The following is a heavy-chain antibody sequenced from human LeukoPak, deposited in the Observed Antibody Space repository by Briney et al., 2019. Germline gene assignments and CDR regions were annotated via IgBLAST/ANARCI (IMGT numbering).Heavy chain of an antibody. J-gene: IGHJ4*02. Sequence: ASVKVSCKASGYTFTGYYMHWVRQAPGQGLEWMGWINPNSGGTNFAQKFQGRVTMTRDTSISTAYMELSSLSSDDTAVYYCARDTDTAMVSSIDYWGQGTLVTVSS. CDR3: ARDTDTAMVSSIDY. CDR2: INPNSGGT. D-gene: IGHD5-18*01. CDR1: GYTFTGYY. V-gene: IGHV1-2*02.